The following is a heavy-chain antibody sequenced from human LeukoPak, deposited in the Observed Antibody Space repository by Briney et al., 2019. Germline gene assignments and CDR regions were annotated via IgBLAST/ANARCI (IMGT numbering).Heavy chain of an antibody. Sequence: GSLRLSCAASGFTFSSYGMHWVRQAPGKGLEWVAFIRYDGSNKYYADPVKGRFTISRDSSKNTLYLQVDSLRAEDTAVYYCARWYCSNINCYYDFWGQGTLVTVSS. CDR3: ARWYCSNINCYYDF. D-gene: IGHD2-2*01. V-gene: IGHV3-30*02. CDR1: GFTFSSYG. CDR2: IRYDGSNK. J-gene: IGHJ4*02.